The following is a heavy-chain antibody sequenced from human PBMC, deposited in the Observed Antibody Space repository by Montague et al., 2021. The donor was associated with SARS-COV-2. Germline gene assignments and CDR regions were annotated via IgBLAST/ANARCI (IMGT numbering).Heavy chain of an antibody. V-gene: IGHV4-34*01. CDR2: ISQSGRT. CDR1: GGSFGDDH. CDR3: ARGHLSVSMIVVVFTSASYYFDY. D-gene: IGHD3-22*01. J-gene: IGHJ4*02. Sequence: SETLSLTCAVYGGSFGDDHWSWIRQPPGKGLEWIGNISQSGRTNYNPSLKSRVTISVDTSKNQFSLKLTSVTAAATGLYFCARGHLSVSMIVVVFTSASYYFDYWGQGAQVTVSS.